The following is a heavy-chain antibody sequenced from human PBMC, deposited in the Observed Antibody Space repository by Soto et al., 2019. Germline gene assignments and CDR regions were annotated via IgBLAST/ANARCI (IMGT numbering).Heavy chain of an antibody. D-gene: IGHD2-15*01. CDR3: AKVRDVVVVAANDY. CDR2: ISGSGGST. V-gene: IGHV3-23*01. CDR1: GFTFSSYA. Sequence: GGSLRLSCAASGFTFSSYAMSWVRQAPGKGLEWVSAISGSGGSTYYADSVKGRFTISRDNSKNTLYLQMNSLRAEDTAVYYCAKVRDVVVVAANDYWGQGTLVTVSS. J-gene: IGHJ4*02.